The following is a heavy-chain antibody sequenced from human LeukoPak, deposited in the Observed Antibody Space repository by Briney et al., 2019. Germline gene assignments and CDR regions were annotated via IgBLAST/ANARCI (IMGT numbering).Heavy chain of an antibody. CDR2: INPNSGGT. J-gene: IGHJ4*02. V-gene: IGHV1-2*02. D-gene: IGHD3-3*01. CDR1: GYTFTGYY. Sequence: ASVKVSCKASGYTFTGYYIHWVRQAPGQGLEWMGWINPNSGGTNYAQKFQGRVTMTRDTSISTAYMELSRLRSDDTAVYYCARDPLYYDFWSGYPRGYYFDYWGQGTLVTVSS. CDR3: ARDPLYYDFWSGYPRGYYFDY.